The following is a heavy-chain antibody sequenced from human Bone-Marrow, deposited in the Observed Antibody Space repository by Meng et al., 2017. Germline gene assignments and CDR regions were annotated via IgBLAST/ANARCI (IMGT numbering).Heavy chain of an antibody. CDR1: GGSISSSSYY. CDR3: ARDQDLRRGYSGYALDY. J-gene: IGHJ4*02. Sequence: SETLSLTCTVPGGSISSSSYYWGWIRQPPGKGLEWIGSIYYSGSTYYNPSLKSRVTISVDTSKNQFSLKLSSVTAADTAVYYCARDQDLRRGYSGYALDYWGQGTLVTVSS. V-gene: IGHV4-39*07. D-gene: IGHD5-12*01. CDR2: IYYSGST.